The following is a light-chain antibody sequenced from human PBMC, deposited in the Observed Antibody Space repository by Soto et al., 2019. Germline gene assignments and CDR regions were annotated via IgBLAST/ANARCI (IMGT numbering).Light chain of an antibody. J-gene: IGLJ2*01. V-gene: IGLV2-14*01. CDR2: DVS. Sequence: QSALTQPASVSGSRGQSITISCTGTSSDVGGYNYVSWYQQYPGKAPKLMIYDVSNRPSGVSNRFSGSKSGNTASLTISGLQAEDEADYYCSSYTSSSTLVVFGGGTKLTVL. CDR3: SSYTSSSTLVV. CDR1: SSDVGGYNY.